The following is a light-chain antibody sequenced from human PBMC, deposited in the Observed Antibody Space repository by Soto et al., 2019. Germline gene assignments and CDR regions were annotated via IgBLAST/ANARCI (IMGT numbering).Light chain of an antibody. CDR3: CSYAGSDAVVL. Sequence: QSALTQPRSVSGSPGQSVTISCTGTSSDVGGYNYVSWYQQHPGKAPKLMIYDVSKRPSGVPDRFAGSKSGTTASLTISGLQAEDEDDYSCCSYAGSDAVVLFGGGTKLTVL. V-gene: IGLV2-11*01. J-gene: IGLJ2*01. CDR2: DVS. CDR1: SSDVGGYNY.